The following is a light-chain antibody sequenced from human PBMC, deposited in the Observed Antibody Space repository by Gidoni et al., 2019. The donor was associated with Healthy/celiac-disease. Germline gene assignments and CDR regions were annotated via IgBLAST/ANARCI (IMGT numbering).Light chain of an antibody. V-gene: IGKV3-11*01. J-gene: IGKJ4*01. CDR3: QQRSNWRVT. Sequence: PATLSLSPGERATLSCRASQSVSSYLAWYQQKPGQAPRLLIYDASNRATGIPARFSGSGSGTDFTLTISSLEPEDFAVYYCQQRSNWRVTFGGGTKVEMK. CDR2: DAS. CDR1: QSVSSY.